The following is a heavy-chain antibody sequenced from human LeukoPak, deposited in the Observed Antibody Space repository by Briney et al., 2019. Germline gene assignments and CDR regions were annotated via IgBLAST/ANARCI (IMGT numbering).Heavy chain of an antibody. CDR1: GGSFSGYH. D-gene: IGHD5-24*01. CDR2: INHSGGT. J-gene: IGHJ3*02. CDR3: ARRPDGSDI. V-gene: IGHV4-34*01. Sequence: SEALSLTCAVYGGSFSGYHWSWIRQSPGRGLEWIGQINHSGGTDYNASVQSRVTISIDTARNQFSLRLSSLTAADTAIYYCARRPDGSDIWGQGATVIVSS.